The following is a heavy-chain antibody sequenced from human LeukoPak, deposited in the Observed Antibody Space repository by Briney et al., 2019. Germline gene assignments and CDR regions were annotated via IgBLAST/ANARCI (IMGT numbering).Heavy chain of an antibody. Sequence: GGSLRLSCAASGFTFSSYAMSWVRQAPGKGLEWVSAISGGGGSTYYADSVKGWFTISRDNSKNTLYLQMNSLRAEDTAVYYCAKSKDGYSYNDAFDIWGQGTMVTVSS. CDR3: AKSKDGYSYNDAFDI. D-gene: IGHD5-18*01. V-gene: IGHV3-23*01. CDR2: ISGGGGST. J-gene: IGHJ3*02. CDR1: GFTFSSYA.